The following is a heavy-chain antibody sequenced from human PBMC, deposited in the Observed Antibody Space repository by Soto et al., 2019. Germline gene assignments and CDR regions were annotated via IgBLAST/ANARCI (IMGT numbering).Heavy chain of an antibody. V-gene: IGHV4-34*01. CDR2: INHSGST. CDR1: GGSFSGYY. CDR3: ASGLVTTLHY. J-gene: IGHJ4*02. D-gene: IGHD4-17*01. Sequence: GGSFSGYYWNWIRQPPGKGLEWIGEINHSGSTYYNPSLKSRVTISVXRSKNLFSLKLSSVTAADTAVYYCASGLVTTLHYWGQGTLVTVSS.